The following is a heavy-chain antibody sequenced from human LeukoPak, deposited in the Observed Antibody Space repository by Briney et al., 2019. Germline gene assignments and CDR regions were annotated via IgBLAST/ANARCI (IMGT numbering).Heavy chain of an antibody. CDR2: ISAYNGNT. D-gene: IGHD3-10*01. CDR1: GYTYTSYG. CDR3: ARHLQVWFGELLFAEPNWFDP. J-gene: IGHJ5*02. Sequence: ASVKVSCKASGYTYTSYGISWVRQAPGQGLEWMGWISAYNGNTNYAQKLQGRVTMTTDTSTSTAYMELRSLRSDDTAVYYCARHLQVWFGELLFAEPNWFDPWGQGTLVTVSS. V-gene: IGHV1-18*01.